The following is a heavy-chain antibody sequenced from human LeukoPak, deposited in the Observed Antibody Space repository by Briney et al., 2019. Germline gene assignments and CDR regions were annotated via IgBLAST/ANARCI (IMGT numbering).Heavy chain of an antibody. Sequence: SETLSLTCTVSGGSISSYYWSWIRQAPGKGLEWIGYIYYSGSTNYNPSLKSRVTISVDTSKNQFSLKLSSVTAADTAVYYCARSEYSSSRTPYYYYGMDVWGQGTTVTVSS. D-gene: IGHD6-6*01. CDR1: GGSISSYY. CDR2: IYYSGST. J-gene: IGHJ6*02. CDR3: ARSEYSSSRTPYYYYGMDV. V-gene: IGHV4-59*08.